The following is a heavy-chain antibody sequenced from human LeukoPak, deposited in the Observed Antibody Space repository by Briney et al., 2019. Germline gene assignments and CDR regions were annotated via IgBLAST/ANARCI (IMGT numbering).Heavy chain of an antibody. D-gene: IGHD3-22*01. V-gene: IGHV3-53*04. Sequence: PGGSLRLSCAASGFTVSTNCMTWVRQAPGKGLEWVSTIYSGGTTYYADSVMGRFTISRHNSRNTLYLQMNSLRAEDTAVYYCAKAPGGSSGSGFDYWGQGSLVTVSS. J-gene: IGHJ4*02. CDR1: GFTVSTNC. CDR3: AKAPGGSSGSGFDY. CDR2: IYSGGTT.